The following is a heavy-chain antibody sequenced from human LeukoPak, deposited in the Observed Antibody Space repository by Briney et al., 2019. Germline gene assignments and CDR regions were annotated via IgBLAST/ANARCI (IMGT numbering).Heavy chain of an antibody. CDR2: IYYSGST. D-gene: IGHD5-12*01. J-gene: IGHJ4*02. CDR1: GGSVSSGSYY. V-gene: IGHV4-61*01. CDR3: ARGRGYDLFDY. Sequence: PSETLSLTCTVSGGSVSSGSYYWSWIRQPPGKGLGWIGYIYYSGSTNYNPSLKSRVTISVDTSKNQSSLKLSSVTAADTAVYYCARGRGYDLFDYWGQGTLVTVSS.